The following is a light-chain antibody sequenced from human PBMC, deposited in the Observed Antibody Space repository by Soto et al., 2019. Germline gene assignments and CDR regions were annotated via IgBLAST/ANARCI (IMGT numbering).Light chain of an antibody. V-gene: IGLV2-8*01. CDR3: TSYAGSNIVV. CDR2: EVS. CDR1: SSDVGGYNF. Sequence: SALTHPPSASGSPGQSVTISCTGTSSDVGGYNFVSWYQQHPGKAPKLMIYEVSERPSGVPDRFSGSKSGNTASLTVSGPQAEDEADYYCTSYAGSNIVVFGGGTKLTVL. J-gene: IGLJ2*01.